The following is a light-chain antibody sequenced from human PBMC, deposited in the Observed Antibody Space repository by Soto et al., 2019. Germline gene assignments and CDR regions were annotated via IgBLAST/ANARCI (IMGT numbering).Light chain of an antibody. Sequence: EIVLTQSPGTLSLSPGERATLACRASQSVSNNYLAWYQQKPGQAPRLLIYGASNRATGIPDRFSGSGSGTDFTLTISKVEPEEFAVYYCQQYGTPRSVTFGQGTRLEIK. V-gene: IGKV3-20*01. J-gene: IGKJ5*01. CDR2: GAS. CDR3: QQYGTPRSVT. CDR1: QSVSNNY.